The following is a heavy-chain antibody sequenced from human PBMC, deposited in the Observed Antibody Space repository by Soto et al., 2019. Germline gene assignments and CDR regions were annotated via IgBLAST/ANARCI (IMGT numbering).Heavy chain of an antibody. V-gene: IGHV3-23*01. J-gene: IGHJ4*02. CDR2: MSGSGGST. CDR3: AKALDYDSSGLFDY. Sequence: PGGSLRLSCAASGFTFSNYAMSWVRQAPGKGLEWVSAMSGSGGSTYYADSVKGRFTISRDNSKNTLYLQMNSLRAEDTAVYYCAKALDYDSSGLFDYWGQGTLVTVSS. CDR1: GFTFSNYA. D-gene: IGHD3-22*01.